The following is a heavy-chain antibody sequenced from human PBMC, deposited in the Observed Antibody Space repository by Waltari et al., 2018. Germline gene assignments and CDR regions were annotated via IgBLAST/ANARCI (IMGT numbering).Heavy chain of an antibody. CDR3: ARAVAVAGSDDAFDI. CDR1: GGTFSSYA. V-gene: IGHV1-69*01. D-gene: IGHD6-19*01. CDR2: VTPILGTA. J-gene: IGHJ3*02. Sequence: QVQLVQTGAEVKKTGYSVKVSSKASGGTFSSYAISWVGQAPGQGLEWMGVVTPILGTANYAQKIQGRGTMTAEEATSTAYMELSSLSSEYTAVYYCARAVAVAGSDDAFDIWGQGTMVTVSS.